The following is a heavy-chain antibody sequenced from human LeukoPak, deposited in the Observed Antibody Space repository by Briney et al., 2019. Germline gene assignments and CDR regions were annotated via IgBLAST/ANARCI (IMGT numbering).Heavy chain of an antibody. J-gene: IGHJ4*02. CDR2: ISYDGSDK. V-gene: IGHV3-30*03. CDR3: ARCNSVSSTSCYFDFDY. Sequence: GSLRLSCAASGFTFSNYGMHWVRQAPGKGLEWVAVISYDGSDKYYADSVKGRFTISRDNAKNSLYLQMNSLRAEDTAVYYCARCNSVSSTSCYFDFDYWGQGTLVTVSS. D-gene: IGHD2-2*01. CDR1: GFTFSNYG.